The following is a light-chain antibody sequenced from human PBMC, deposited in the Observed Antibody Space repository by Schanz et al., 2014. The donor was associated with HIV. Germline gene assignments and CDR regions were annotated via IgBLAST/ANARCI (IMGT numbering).Light chain of an antibody. Sequence: QSVLTQPPSVSGAPGQRVTISCTGSGSIHWYQQLPGTAPKLLIYDNINRPSGVPVRFSGSKSGTSASLAITGLQAEDEGDYYCQSYDSGPSGGVFGGGTKLTVL. CDR2: DNI. CDR1: GS. V-gene: IGLV1-40*01. CDR3: QSYDSGPSGGV. J-gene: IGLJ3*02.